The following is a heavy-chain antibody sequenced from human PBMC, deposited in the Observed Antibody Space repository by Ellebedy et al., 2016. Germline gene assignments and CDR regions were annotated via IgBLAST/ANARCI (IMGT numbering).Heavy chain of an antibody. CDR2: IVFSGTAT. CDR1: GFTFNVAG. J-gene: IGHJ4*02. Sequence: GGSLRLSXAASGFTFNVAGMTWVLHTPETEREWVATIVFSGTATYYSDSVKGRFIISRDNAKNSLFLQMNSLRVEDTAVYYCARDGSEWSRYYWGQGTLVTVSS. V-gene: IGHV3-21*01. D-gene: IGHD3-3*01. CDR3: ARDGSEWSRYY.